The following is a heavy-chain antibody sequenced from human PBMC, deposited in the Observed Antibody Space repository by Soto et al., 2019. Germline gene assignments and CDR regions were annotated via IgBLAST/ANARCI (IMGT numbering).Heavy chain of an antibody. CDR3: AMTYCSGGSCDQSLPREYWFDP. Sequence: ASVKVSCKASGYTFTSYYMHWVRQAPGQGLEWMGIINPSGGSTSYAQKFQGRVTMTRDTSTSTVYMELSSLRSEDTAVYYCAMTYCSGGSCDQSLPREYWFDPWGQGTLVTVSS. V-gene: IGHV1-46*01. D-gene: IGHD2-15*01. J-gene: IGHJ5*02. CDR2: INPSGGST. CDR1: GYTFTSYY.